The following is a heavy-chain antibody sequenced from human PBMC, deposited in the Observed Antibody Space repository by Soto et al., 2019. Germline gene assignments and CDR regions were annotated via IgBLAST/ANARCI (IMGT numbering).Heavy chain of an antibody. D-gene: IGHD3-22*01. CDR2: ISYDGSNK. Sequence: GGSLRLSCAASGFTFSSYAMHWVRQAPGKGLEWVAVISYDGSNKYYADSVKGRFTISRDNSKNTPYLQMNSLRAEDTAVYYCARDPGITMIVVVPGAFDIWGQGTMVTVSS. CDR1: GFTFSSYA. CDR3: ARDPGITMIVVVPGAFDI. J-gene: IGHJ3*02. V-gene: IGHV3-30-3*01.